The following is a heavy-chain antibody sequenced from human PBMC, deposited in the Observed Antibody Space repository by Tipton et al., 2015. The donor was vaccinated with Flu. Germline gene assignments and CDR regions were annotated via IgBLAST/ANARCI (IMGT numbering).Heavy chain of an antibody. V-gene: IGHV3-11*01. D-gene: IGHD6-19*01. CDR3: ARDLRYLAVAGAELGY. CDR1: GFTFSDYY. CDR2: ISGSGNTI. J-gene: IGHJ4*02. Sequence: SLRLSCAASGFTFSDYYINWVRQAPGKGLEWISYISGSGNTIKYADSVRGRFTISRDNAGNSVFLQMNSLRAEGTALYYCARDLRYLAVAGAELGYWGQGTLVTVSS.